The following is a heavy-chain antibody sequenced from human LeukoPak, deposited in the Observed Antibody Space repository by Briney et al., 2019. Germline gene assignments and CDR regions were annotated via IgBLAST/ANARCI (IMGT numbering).Heavy chain of an antibody. CDR3: ARDKYGDQYYFDY. CDR1: GFTFSSYS. CDR2: ISSSSSYI. D-gene: IGHD4-17*01. J-gene: IGHJ4*02. Sequence: GGSLRLSCAASGFTFSSYSMNRVRQAPGKGLEWVSFISSSSSYIYYADSVKGRFTISRDNARNSLYLQMNSLRAEDTAVYYRARDKYGDQYYFDYWGQGILVTVSS. V-gene: IGHV3-21*01.